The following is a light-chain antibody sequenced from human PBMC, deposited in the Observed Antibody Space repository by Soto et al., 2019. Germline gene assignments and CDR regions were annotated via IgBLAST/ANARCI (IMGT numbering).Light chain of an antibody. V-gene: IGKV1-39*01. CDR3: QQSYSTPQIT. J-gene: IGKJ5*01. Sequence: DIQMTQSPSSLSASVGDRVTITCRASQSISSYLNWYQQKPGKAPKLLIYAASSLQSGVPSRFSCSGSGTDFTLNISSLQPEDFATYYCQQSYSTPQITFGQGTRLEIK. CDR1: QSISSY. CDR2: AAS.